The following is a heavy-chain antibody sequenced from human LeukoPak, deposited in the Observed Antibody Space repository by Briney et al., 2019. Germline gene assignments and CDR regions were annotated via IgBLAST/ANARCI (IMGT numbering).Heavy chain of an antibody. D-gene: IGHD3-22*01. CDR1: GFTFSDYY. CDR2: INSSSSYT. V-gene: IGHV3-11*05. J-gene: IGHJ3*02. CDR3: ARDWDESSGYFYPDAFDI. Sequence: GGSLRLSCAASGFTFSDYYMSWIRQAPGKGLEWVSYINSSSSYTNYADSVKGRFTISRYNAKNSLYLQMNSLRAEDTAVYYCARDWDESSGYFYPDAFDIWGQGTMVTVSS.